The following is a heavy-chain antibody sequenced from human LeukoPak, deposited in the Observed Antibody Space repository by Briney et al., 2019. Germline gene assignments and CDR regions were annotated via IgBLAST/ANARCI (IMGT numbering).Heavy chain of an antibody. V-gene: IGHV1-18*01. J-gene: IGHJ3*02. CDR2: ISAYNGNT. D-gene: IGHD6-19*01. CDR1: GYTFTSYG. Sequence: ASVKVSCKASGYTFTSYGISWVRQAPRQGLEWMGWISAYNGNTNYAQKLQGRVTMTTDTSTSTAYMELRSLRSDDTAVYYCASWAAVADPDAFDIWGQGTMVTVSS. CDR3: ASWAAVADPDAFDI.